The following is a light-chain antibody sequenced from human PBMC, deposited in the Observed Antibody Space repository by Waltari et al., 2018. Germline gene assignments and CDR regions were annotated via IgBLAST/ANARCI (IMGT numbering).Light chain of an antibody. CDR1: QNVRPY. V-gene: IGKV3-11*01. CDR3: QERSNWPGGA. J-gene: IGKJ4*01. Sequence: EIVLTQSPATLSLSHGERATLSCRASQNVRPYLTWFQHRPGQAPRLLIYDASNRATDVPARFTGSGSGTDFTLTISSLQPEDFALYYCQERSNWPGGAFGGGTKVEIK. CDR2: DAS.